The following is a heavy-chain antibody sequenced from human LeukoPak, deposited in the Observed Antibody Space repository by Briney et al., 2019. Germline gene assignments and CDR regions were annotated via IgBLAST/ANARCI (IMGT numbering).Heavy chain of an antibody. CDR3: ARDPYSNFFGAFDI. CDR1: TFTFSSYW. CDR2: IKRDGSEE. Sequence: GGSLRLSCVASTFTFSSYWMSWVRQAPGKGLEWVANIKRDGSEEYYVDSVKGRFTISRDNAKNSLYLQMNSLSSEDTAVYYCARDPYSNFFGAFDIWGQGTMVTVSS. V-gene: IGHV3-7*04. D-gene: IGHD6-13*01. J-gene: IGHJ3*02.